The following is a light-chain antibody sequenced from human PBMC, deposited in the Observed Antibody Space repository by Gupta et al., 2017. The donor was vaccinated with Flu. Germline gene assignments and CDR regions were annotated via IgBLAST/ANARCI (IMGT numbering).Light chain of an antibody. V-gene: IGLV2-18*02. CDR3: TSYTSSSTYV. Sequence: QSALTQPPSGSGPPGQSVTISCTGTSSDVGRYNRVSWYQQSPGTVPKLMIYEVTNRPSGVPDRFSGSKSGNTASLTISGLQAEDEADYYCTSYTSSSTYVFGTGTKVTVL. J-gene: IGLJ1*01. CDR2: EVT. CDR1: SSDVGRYNR.